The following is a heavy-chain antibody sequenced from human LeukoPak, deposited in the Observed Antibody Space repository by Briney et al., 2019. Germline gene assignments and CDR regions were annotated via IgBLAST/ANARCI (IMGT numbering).Heavy chain of an antibody. CDR2: ISGSGGAT. CDR3: AKDGVATITFDY. CDR1: GFTFSNYA. V-gene: IGHV3-23*01. D-gene: IGHD5-12*01. J-gene: IGHJ4*02. Sequence: PGGSLRLSCAASGFTFSNYAMSRVRQAPGKGLEWVSVISGSGGATYYADSVKGRFTISRDNSKNTLYLQMNSLRAEDTAVYYCAKDGVATITFDYWGQGTLVTVSS.